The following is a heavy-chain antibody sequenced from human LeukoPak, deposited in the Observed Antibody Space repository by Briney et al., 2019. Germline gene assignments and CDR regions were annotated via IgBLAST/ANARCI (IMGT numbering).Heavy chain of an antibody. CDR1: GGSISSTGYY. V-gene: IGHV4-39*07. CDR3: ARLLRVGYCSTTTCNWFDP. Sequence: KTSETLSLTCVVSGGSISSTGYYWGWIRQPPGKGLEWIGSIYYSGSTYYSPSLKSRVTISVDTSKNQFSLKLSSVTAADTAVYYCARLLRVGYCSTTTCNWFDPWGQGTLVTVSS. J-gene: IGHJ5*02. CDR2: IYYSGST. D-gene: IGHD2-2*03.